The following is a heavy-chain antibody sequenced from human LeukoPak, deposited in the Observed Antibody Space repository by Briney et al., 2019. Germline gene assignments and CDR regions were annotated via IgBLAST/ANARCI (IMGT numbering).Heavy chain of an antibody. Sequence: PSETLSLTCTVSGGSISSGGYYWSWIRQHPGKGLEWIGYIYYSGSTYYNPSLKSRVTISVDTSKNQSSLKLSSVTAADTAVYYCARGLPSTPYGDYGPKWYFDYWGQGTLVTVSS. D-gene: IGHD4-17*01. J-gene: IGHJ4*02. CDR1: GGSISSGGYY. CDR3: ARGLPSTPYGDYGPKWYFDY. V-gene: IGHV4-31*03. CDR2: IYYSGST.